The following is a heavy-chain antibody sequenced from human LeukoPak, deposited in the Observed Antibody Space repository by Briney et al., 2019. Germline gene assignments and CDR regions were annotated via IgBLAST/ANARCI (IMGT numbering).Heavy chain of an antibody. CDR1: GFTFTSYS. J-gene: IGHJ4*02. D-gene: IGHD1-26*01. Sequence: GGSLRLSCAASGFTFTSYSMNWVRQAPGKGLEWVSTSGGGGSTYYADSVKGRFTISRDNSKSTLYLQVNSLRAEDTAVYYCAKGGKWDVTPFDYWGQGTLVTVSS. V-gene: IGHV3-23*01. CDR3: AKGGKWDVTPFDY. CDR2: SGGGGST.